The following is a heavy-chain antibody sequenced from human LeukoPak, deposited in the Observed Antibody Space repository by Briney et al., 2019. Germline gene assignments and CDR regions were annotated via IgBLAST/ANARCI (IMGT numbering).Heavy chain of an antibody. CDR3: AKDSGVYITTSPVNWFDP. CDR2: ISYDGSNK. Sequence: GGSLRLSCAASGFTFSSYGMHWVRQAPGKGLEWVAVISYDGSNKYYADSVKGRFTISRDNSKNTLYLQMNSLRAEDSAVYYCAKDSGVYITTSPVNWFDPWGQGTLVTVSS. D-gene: IGHD3-3*01. CDR1: GFTFSSYG. J-gene: IGHJ5*02. V-gene: IGHV3-30*18.